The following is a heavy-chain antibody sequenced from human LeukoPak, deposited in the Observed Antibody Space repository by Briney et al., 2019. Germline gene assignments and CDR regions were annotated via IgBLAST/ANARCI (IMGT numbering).Heavy chain of an antibody. Sequence: SETLSLTCTVSGGSISSSRYYWGWIRQPPGKGLEWIGIIYYSGSTYYNPSLKSRLTISVDTSKNQFSLKVSSVTAADTAVYYCARHRAGGSGMAVDYWGQEPWSPSPQ. CDR2: IYYSGST. CDR1: GGSISSSRYY. J-gene: IGHJ4*01. CDR3: ARHRAGGSGMAVDY. V-gene: IGHV4-39*01. D-gene: IGHD3-10*01.